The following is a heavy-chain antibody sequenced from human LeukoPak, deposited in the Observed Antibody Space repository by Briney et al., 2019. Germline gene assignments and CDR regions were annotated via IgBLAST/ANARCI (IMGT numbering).Heavy chain of an antibody. CDR3: ARELEYYYDSSGYYYFDY. CDR1: GGTFSSYA. V-gene: IGHV1-69*04. D-gene: IGHD3-22*01. J-gene: IGHJ4*02. CDR2: IIPILGIA. Sequence: ASVKVSCEASGGTFSSYAISWVRQAPGQGLEWMGRIIPILGIANYAQKFQGRVTITADKSTSTAYMELSSLRSEDTAVYYCARELEYYYDSSGYYYFDYWGQGTLVTVSS.